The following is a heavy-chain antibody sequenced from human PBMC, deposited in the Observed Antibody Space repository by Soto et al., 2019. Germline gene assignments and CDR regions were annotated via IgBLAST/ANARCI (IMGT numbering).Heavy chain of an antibody. CDR3: AKNGDYVLEY. J-gene: IGHJ4*02. D-gene: IGHD4-17*01. CDR1: GDSVSNNKW. Sequence: LSLTCAVSGDSVSNNKWWSWVRLSPGKGLEWIGEVFRSGDTNYNPSLKSRVTISMDKSKNEFLLQLKSVTAADTAMYYCAKNGDYVLEYWGQGTLVTVSS. V-gene: IGHV4-4*02. CDR2: VFRSGDT.